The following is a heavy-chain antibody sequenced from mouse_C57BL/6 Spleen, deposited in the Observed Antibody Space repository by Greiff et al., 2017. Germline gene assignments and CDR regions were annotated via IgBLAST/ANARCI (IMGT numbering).Heavy chain of an antibody. CDR2: IDPNSGGT. CDR1: GYTFTSYW. Sequence: QVQLQQPGAELVKPGASVTLSCKASGYTFTSYWMHWVKQRPGRGLEWIGRIDPNSGGTTYNEKFKSKATLTVDKPSSTAYMQLSSLSSEDSAIYYCAGDYYGSSLWFAYWGQGTLVTVSA. V-gene: IGHV1-72*01. D-gene: IGHD1-1*01. CDR3: AGDYYGSSLWFAY. J-gene: IGHJ3*01.